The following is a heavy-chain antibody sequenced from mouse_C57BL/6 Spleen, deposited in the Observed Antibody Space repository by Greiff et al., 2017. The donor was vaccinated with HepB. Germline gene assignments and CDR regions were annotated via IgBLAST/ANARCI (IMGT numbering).Heavy chain of an antibody. J-gene: IGHJ2*01. CDR1: GYTFTSYW. D-gene: IGHD2-1*01. Sequence: VQLQQPGAELVKPGASVKLSCKASGYTFTSYWMQWVKQRPGQGLEWIGEIDPSDSYTNYNQKFKGKATLTVDTSSSTAYMQLSSLTSEDSAVYYCARTLLSFDYWGQGTTLTVSS. CDR2: IDPSDSYT. CDR3: ARTLLSFDY. V-gene: IGHV1-50*01.